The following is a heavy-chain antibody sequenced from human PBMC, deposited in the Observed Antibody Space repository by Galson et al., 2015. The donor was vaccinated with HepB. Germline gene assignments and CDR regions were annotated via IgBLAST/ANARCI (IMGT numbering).Heavy chain of an antibody. CDR3: VRHQTTAGINNNWFDP. Sequence: SVKVSCKASGYIFSDYYIDWVRQAPGQGLEWMGWINPNSGGTNYAQKFQGRVTMTRDTSITTVYMELSSLRSDDTAVYYCVRHQTTAGINNNWFDPWGQGTLVTVSS. CDR1: GYIFSDYY. CDR2: INPNSGGT. D-gene: IGHD6-19*01. V-gene: IGHV1-2*02. J-gene: IGHJ5*02.